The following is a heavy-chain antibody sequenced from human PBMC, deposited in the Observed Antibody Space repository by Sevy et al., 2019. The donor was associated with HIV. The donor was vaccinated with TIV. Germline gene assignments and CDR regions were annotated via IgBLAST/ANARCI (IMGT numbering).Heavy chain of an antibody. V-gene: IGHV3-11*01. CDR1: GFTFSDYY. Sequence: GGSLRLSCAASGFTFSDYYMSWIRQAPGKGLEWVSYISSSGSTIDYADSVKGRFTISRDNAKNSLYLQMNSLRAEDTAVYYCACAPRGIAARSWLITVTHWDYWGQGTLVTVSS. D-gene: IGHD6-6*01. CDR3: ACAPRGIAARSWLITVTHWDY. CDR2: ISSSGSTI. J-gene: IGHJ4*02.